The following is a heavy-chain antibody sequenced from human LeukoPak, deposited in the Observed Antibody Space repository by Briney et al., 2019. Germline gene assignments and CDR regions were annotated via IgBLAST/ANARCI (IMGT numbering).Heavy chain of an antibody. CDR3: ARGLRNRLSDAFDI. Sequence: SVKVSCKASGGTFSSYTISWVRQAPGQGLEWMGGIIPILGTTNYAQKFQGRVTITADESTSTAYMDLSSLRSEDTAVYYCARGLRNRLSDAFDIWGQGTMVTVSS. CDR1: GGTFSSYT. J-gene: IGHJ3*02. CDR2: IIPILGTT. D-gene: IGHD1-14*01. V-gene: IGHV1-69*13.